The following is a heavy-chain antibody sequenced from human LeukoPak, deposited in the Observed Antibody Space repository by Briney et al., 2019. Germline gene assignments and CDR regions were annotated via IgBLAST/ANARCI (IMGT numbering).Heavy chain of an antibody. CDR2: INPSGGST. J-gene: IGHJ4*02. CDR3: ASLAGEAKNGLWSGPFDY. D-gene: IGHD3-3*01. Sequence: ASVKVSCKASGYTFTRHYMHWVRQAPGQGLQWMGIINPSGGSTNYAQKFQGRVTMTRDTSTSTVYMELSSLRSEDTAVYYRASLAGEAKNGLWSGPFDYWGQGTLVTVSS. CDR1: GYTFTRHY. V-gene: IGHV1-46*01.